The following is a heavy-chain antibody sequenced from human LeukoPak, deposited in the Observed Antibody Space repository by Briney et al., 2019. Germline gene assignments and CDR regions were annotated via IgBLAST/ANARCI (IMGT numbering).Heavy chain of an antibody. J-gene: IGHJ4*02. D-gene: IGHD2/OR15-2a*01. CDR2: ISGSDGTT. V-gene: IGHV3-23*01. CDR1: GFTFSSHG. Sequence: GGSLRLSCVASGFTFSSHGMNWVRQAPGKGLEWVSGISGSDGTTYYADSVKGRFTISRDNSKNTLYLQMNGQRAEDTAVYYCAKDSAKKYDDYWGQGTLVTVSS. CDR3: AKDSAKKYDDY.